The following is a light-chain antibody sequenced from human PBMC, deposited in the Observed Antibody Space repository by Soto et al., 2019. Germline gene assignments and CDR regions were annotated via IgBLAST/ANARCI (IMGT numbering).Light chain of an antibody. CDR1: SSDVGGYTY. V-gene: IGLV2-8*01. J-gene: IGLJ2*01. CDR2: EVS. CDR3: SSYAGSNNLVV. Sequence: QYALTQPPSASGSPGQSVTISCTGTSSDVGGYTYVSWYQQHPGKAPKLMIYEVSKRPSGVPDRFSGSKSGNTASLTVSGLQAEDEADYYCSSYAGSNNLVVFGGGTKLTVL.